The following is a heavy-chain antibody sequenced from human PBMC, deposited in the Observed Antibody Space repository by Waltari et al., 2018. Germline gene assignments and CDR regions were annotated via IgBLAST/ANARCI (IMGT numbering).Heavy chain of an antibody. CDR1: GYTFTSYD. J-gene: IGHJ6*03. CDR2: MNPNSGNT. V-gene: IGHV1-8*01. CDR3: ARTVVPAAGAYYYYYMDV. D-gene: IGHD2-2*01. Sequence: QVQLVQSGAEVKKPGASVKVSCKASGYTFTSYDINWVRQATGQGLEWMGWMNPNSGNTGYAKKFQGRVTMTRNTSISTAYMELRSLRSEDTAVYYCARTVVPAAGAYYYYYMDVWGKGTTVTVSS.